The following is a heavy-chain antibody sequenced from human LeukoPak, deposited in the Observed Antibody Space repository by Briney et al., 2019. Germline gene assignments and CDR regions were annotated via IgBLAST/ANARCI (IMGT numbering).Heavy chain of an antibody. CDR2: IYPGDSDT. V-gene: IGHV5-51*01. D-gene: IGHD6-19*01. CDR1: GYSFTSYW. J-gene: IGHJ4*02. CDR3: ARSPKNVAYNSGLDYFDF. Sequence: GESLNISCTGSGYSFTSYWIGWVRPMRGKGLEWMGIIYPGDSDTRYSPSFQGQVTISADKSISTAYLQWSSLKASDAAMFYCARSPKNVAYNSGLDYFDFWGQGTLVTVSS.